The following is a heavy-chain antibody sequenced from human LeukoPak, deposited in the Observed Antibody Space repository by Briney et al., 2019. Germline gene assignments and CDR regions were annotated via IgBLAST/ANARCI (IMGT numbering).Heavy chain of an antibody. CDR2: IIPIFSTT. D-gene: IGHD3-10*01. CDR1: GGTFSTYA. Sequence: GASVKVSCKASGGTFSTYAISWVRQAPGQGLEWMGGIIPIFSTTNYAQKFQGRVTITADEYTNTAYMELSSLRSEDTAVYYCASGYALGGYYMREVYFDYWGQGTLITVSS. V-gene: IGHV1-69*13. J-gene: IGHJ4*02. CDR3: ASGYALGGYYMREVYFDY.